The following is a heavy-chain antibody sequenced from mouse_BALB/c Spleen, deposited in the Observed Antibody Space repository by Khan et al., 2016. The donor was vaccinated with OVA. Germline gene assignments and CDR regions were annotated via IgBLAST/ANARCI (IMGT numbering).Heavy chain of an antibody. V-gene: IGHV2-2*02. CDR3: ARNYDYDEGLTY. D-gene: IGHD2-4*01. Sequence: VQLVETGPGLMQPSQSLSITCTVSGFSLTTHGVHWVRQSPGKGLEWLGVIWSVGTTDYNAAFISRLSISKDNSKSQVFFKMNSLQPNDTAIYYCARNYDYDEGLTYWGQGTLVTVSA. CDR1: GFSLTTHG. J-gene: IGHJ3*01. CDR2: IWSVGTT.